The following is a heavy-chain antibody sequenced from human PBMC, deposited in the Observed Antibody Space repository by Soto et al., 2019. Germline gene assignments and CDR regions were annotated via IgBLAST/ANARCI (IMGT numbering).Heavy chain of an antibody. CDR1: GYTLTELS. D-gene: IGHD3-3*01. CDR2: FDPEDGET. J-gene: IGHJ5*02. Sequence: ASVKVSCKVSGYTLTELSMHWVRQAPGKGLEWMGGFDPEDGETIYAQKFQGRVTMTEDTSTDTAYVELSSLRSEDTAVYYCATFTIFGVVITNWFDPWGQGSLVTVSS. CDR3: ATFTIFGVVITNWFDP. V-gene: IGHV1-24*01.